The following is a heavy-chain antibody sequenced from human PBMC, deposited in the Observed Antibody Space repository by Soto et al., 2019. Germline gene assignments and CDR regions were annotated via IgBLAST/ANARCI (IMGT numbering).Heavy chain of an antibody. D-gene: IGHD3-22*01. Sequence: VESLKISCKGSGYSFTSYWISWVRQMPGKGLEWMGSIDPSDSYTNYSPSFQGHVTISADKPISTAYLQWSSLKASDTAMYYCARHSGLYDSSGYYYVHYYYGMDVWGQGTTVTVSS. CDR1: GYSFTSYW. CDR2: IDPSDSYT. CDR3: ARHSGLYDSSGYYYVHYYYGMDV. J-gene: IGHJ6*02. V-gene: IGHV5-10-1*01.